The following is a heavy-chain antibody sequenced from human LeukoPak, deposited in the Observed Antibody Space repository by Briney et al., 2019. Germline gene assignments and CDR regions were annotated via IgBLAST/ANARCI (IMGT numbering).Heavy chain of an antibody. J-gene: IGHJ3*02. CDR3: ASWVEGIAAAVGAFDI. Sequence: SETLSLTCTVSGGSISSSSYYWGWIRQPPGKGLEWIGSIYYSGSTYYNPSLKSRVTISVVTSKNQFPLKLSSVTAADTAVYYCASWVEGIAAAVGAFDIWGQGTMVTVSS. CDR2: IYYSGST. V-gene: IGHV4-39*01. D-gene: IGHD6-13*01. CDR1: GGSISSSSYY.